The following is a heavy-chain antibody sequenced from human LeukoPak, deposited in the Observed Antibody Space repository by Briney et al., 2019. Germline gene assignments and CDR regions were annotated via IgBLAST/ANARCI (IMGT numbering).Heavy chain of an antibody. CDR3: AKMSMFSGPPYYFDY. CDR1: GFTFSSYG. J-gene: IGHJ4*02. Sequence: GGSLRLSCAASGFTFSSYGMHWVRQAPGKGLEWVAVISYDGSNKYYADSVKGRFTISRDNSKNTLYLQMNSLRAEDTAMYYCAKMSMFSGPPYYFDYWGQGTLVTVSS. D-gene: IGHD6-19*01. CDR2: ISYDGSNK. V-gene: IGHV3-30*18.